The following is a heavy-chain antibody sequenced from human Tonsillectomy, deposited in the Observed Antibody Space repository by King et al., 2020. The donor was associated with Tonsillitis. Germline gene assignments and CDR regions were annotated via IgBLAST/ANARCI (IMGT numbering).Heavy chain of an antibody. V-gene: IGHV3-30-3*01. J-gene: IGHJ4*02. CDR1: GFTFSNFA. CDR2: ISYDGSDK. Sequence: QVQLVESGGGVVQPGRSLRLSCAASGFTFSNFALHWVRQAPGKGLEWVAVISYDGSDKYYTDSVKGRLTISRDNSKNTLYLQMNSLRAEDTAVYYCARDGGEYYFEYWGQGTLVTVSS. CDR3: ARDGGEYYFEY. D-gene: IGHD3-10*01.